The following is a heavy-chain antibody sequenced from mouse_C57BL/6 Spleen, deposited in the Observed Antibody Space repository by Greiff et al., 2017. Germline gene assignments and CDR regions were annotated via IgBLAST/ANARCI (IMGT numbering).Heavy chain of an antibody. CDR3: ARRDSNYDFYYAMDY. CDR1: GFTFSDYG. D-gene: IGHD2-5*01. V-gene: IGHV5-17*01. Sequence: EVQLQQSGGGLVKPGGSLKLSCAASGFTFSDYGMHWVRQAPEKGLEWVAYISSGSSTIYYADTVKGRFTISRDNAKNTLFLQMTSLRSEDTAMYYCARRDSNYDFYYAMDYWGQGTSVTVSS. CDR2: ISSGSSTI. J-gene: IGHJ4*01.